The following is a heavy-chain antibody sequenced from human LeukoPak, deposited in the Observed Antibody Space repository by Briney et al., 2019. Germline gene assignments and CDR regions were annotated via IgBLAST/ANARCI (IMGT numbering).Heavy chain of an antibody. J-gene: IGHJ4*02. CDR2: IYSSGST. CDR3: ARAMSIAARLQTIFDY. V-gene: IGHV4-39*07. CDR1: GGSISSSTYY. Sequence: PSETLSLTCTVSGGSISSSTYYWGWIRQPPGKGLEWIGSIYSSGSTYYNPSLKSRVTISVDTSKNQFSLKLSSVTAADTAVYYCARAMSIAARLQTIFDYWGQGTLVTVSS. D-gene: IGHD6-6*01.